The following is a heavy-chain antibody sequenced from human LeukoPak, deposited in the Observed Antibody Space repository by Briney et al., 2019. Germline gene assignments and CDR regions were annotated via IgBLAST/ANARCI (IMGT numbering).Heavy chain of an antibody. CDR1: GCTFDDYA. CDR3: AKDINPVPYDFWSGYPPGLGY. J-gene: IGHJ4*02. D-gene: IGHD3-3*01. CDR2: ISWNSGSI. V-gene: IGHV3-9*01. Sequence: GGSLRLSCAASGCTFDDYAMHWVRQAPGKGLEWVSGISWNSGSIGYAHTVKGRFTISRDHAKNSLYLQMSSLRAEDTALYYCAKDINPVPYDFWSGYPPGLGYWGQGTLVTVSS.